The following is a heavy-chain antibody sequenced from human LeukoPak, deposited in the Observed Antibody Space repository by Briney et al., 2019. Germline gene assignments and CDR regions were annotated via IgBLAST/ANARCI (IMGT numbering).Heavy chain of an antibody. CDR2: ISSSSSYI. J-gene: IGHJ4*02. D-gene: IGHD2-2*02. V-gene: IGHV3-21*01. Sequence: GGSLRLSCAASGFTFSSYSMNCVRQAPGKGLEWVSSISSSSSYIYYAASVKGRFTISRDNAKNSLYLQMNSLRAEDTAVYYCARDRGCSSTSCYSYWGQGTLVTVSS. CDR3: ARDRGCSSTSCYSY. CDR1: GFTFSSYS.